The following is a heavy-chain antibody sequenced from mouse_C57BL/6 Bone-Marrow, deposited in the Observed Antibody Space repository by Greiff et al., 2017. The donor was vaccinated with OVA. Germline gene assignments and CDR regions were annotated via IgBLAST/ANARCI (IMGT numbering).Heavy chain of an antibody. D-gene: IGHD1-1*01. V-gene: IGHV1-81*01. CDR1: GYTFTSYG. Sequence: QVQLKESGAELARPGASVKLSCKASGYTFTSYGISWVKQRTGQGLEWIGEIYPRSGNTYYNEKFKGKATLTADKSSSTAYMELRSLTSEDSAVYFCAIITYWYFDVWGTGTTVTVSS. CDR2: IYPRSGNT. J-gene: IGHJ1*03. CDR3: AIITYWYFDV.